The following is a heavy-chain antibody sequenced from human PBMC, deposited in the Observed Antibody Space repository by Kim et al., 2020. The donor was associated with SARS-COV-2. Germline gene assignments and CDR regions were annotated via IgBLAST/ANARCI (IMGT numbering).Heavy chain of an antibody. D-gene: IGHD3-16*01. CDR2: IYYSGST. CDR1: GGSISSYY. Sequence: SETLSLTCTVSGGSISSYYWSWIRQPPGKGLEWIGYIYYSGSTNYNPSLKSRVTISVDTSKNQFSLKLSSVTAADTAVYYCARHDGDYDYGMDVWGQGTTVTVSS. V-gene: IGHV4-59*08. J-gene: IGHJ6*02. CDR3: ARHDGDYDYGMDV.